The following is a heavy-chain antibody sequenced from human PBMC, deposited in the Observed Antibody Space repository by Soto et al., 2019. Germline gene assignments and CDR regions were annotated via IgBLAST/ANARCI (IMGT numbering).Heavy chain of an antibody. V-gene: IGHV4-59*01. CDR3: ARTVSGGFDY. Sequence: SETLSLTCTVSGDSLTRNYWSWIRQPPGKGLEWLAFIRNGQTTNYNPSLVGRVSVSVDTSKSQLSLNLNSVTAADTAVYYCARTVSGGFDYWGQGIRVT. J-gene: IGHJ4*01. CDR1: GDSLTRNY. CDR2: IRNGQTT.